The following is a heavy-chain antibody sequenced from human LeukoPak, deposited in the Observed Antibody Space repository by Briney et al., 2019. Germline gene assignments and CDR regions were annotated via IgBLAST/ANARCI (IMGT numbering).Heavy chain of an antibody. J-gene: IGHJ4*02. V-gene: IGHV3-30*03. CDR3: ARGGGLGYCSSTSCYDLFDY. CDR2: ISYDGSNK. D-gene: IGHD2-2*01. CDR1: GFTFSSYG. Sequence: GGSLRLSCAASGFTFSSYGMHWVRQAPGKGLEWVAVISYDGSNKYYADSVKGRFTISRDNSKNTLYLQMNSLRAEDTAVYYCARGGGLGYCSSTSCYDLFDYWGQGTLVTVSS.